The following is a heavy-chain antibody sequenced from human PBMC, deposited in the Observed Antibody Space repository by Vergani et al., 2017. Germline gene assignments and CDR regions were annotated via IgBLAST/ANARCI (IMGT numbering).Heavy chain of an antibody. D-gene: IGHD2-2*02. V-gene: IGHV1-69*01. CDR1: GGTFSSYA. J-gene: IGHJ5*02. CDR3: ARGAAIVVVPAAISGWFDP. CDR2: IITIFGTA. Sequence: QVQLVQSGAEVKKPGSSVKVSCKASGGTFSSYAISWVRQAPGQGLEWMGGIITIFGTANYAQEFQGRVTITADESTSTAYMDLSSLRSEDTAVYYCARGAAIVVVPAAISGWFDPWGQGTLVTVSS.